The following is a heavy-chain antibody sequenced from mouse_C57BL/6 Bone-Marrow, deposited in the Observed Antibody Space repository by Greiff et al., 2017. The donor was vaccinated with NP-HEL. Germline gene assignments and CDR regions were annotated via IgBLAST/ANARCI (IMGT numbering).Heavy chain of an antibody. CDR3: ARRATVVALYYFDY. D-gene: IGHD1-1*01. CDR2: ISGGGGNT. CDR1: GFTFSSYT. J-gene: IGHJ2*01. V-gene: IGHV5-9*01. Sequence: EVNVVDSGGGLVKPGGSLKLSCAASGFTFSSYTMSWVRQTPEKRLEWVATISGGGGNTYYPDSVKGRFTISRDNAKNTLYLQMSSLRSEDTALYYCARRATVVALYYFDYWGQGTTLTVSS.